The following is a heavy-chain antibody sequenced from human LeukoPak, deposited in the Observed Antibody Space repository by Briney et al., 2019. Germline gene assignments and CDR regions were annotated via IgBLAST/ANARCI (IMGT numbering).Heavy chain of an antibody. CDR3: ARVARGYSYGLSYYYMDV. Sequence: GGSLRLSCAASGFTFSSYWMSWVRQAPGQGLELVANIKQDGSEKYYVDSLKGRFTISRDNAKNSLYLQMNSLRAEDTAVYYCARVARGYSYGLSYYYMDVWGKGTTVTVSS. J-gene: IGHJ6*03. V-gene: IGHV3-7*01. D-gene: IGHD5-18*01. CDR2: IKQDGSEK. CDR1: GFTFSSYW.